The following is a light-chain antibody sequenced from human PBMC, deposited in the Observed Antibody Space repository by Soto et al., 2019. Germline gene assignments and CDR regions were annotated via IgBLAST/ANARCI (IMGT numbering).Light chain of an antibody. Sequence: GDIVTITCRASQSISSWLAWYQQKPGKAPKLLIYDASSLEIGVPSRFSGSGSGTEFTLTITSLQPDDFATYYCQQYNSYPWTFGQGTKVDNK. J-gene: IGKJ1*01. CDR2: DAS. CDR3: QQYNSYPWT. V-gene: IGKV1-5*01. CDR1: QSISSW.